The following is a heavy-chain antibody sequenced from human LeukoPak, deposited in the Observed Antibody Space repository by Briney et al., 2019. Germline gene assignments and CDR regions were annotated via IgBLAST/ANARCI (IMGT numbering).Heavy chain of an antibody. J-gene: IGHJ5*02. CDR1: GGSISSYY. V-gene: IGHV4-59*01. CDR2: IYYSGST. D-gene: IGHD4-17*01. Sequence: SETLSLTCTVSGGSISSYYWSWIRHPPGKGLEWIGYIYYSGSTNYNPSLKSRVTISVDTSKNQFSLKLSSVTAADTAVYYCAREDGERWFDPWGQGTLVTVSS. CDR3: AREDGERWFDP.